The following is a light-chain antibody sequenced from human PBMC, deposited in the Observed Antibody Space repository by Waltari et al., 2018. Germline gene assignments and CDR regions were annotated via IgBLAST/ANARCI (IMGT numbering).Light chain of an antibody. Sequence: QSALTQPPSVSGSPGQSVTIPCTGTSSDVGSYNRVSWYQQHPGTAPNLMIYEVTNRPSGVSDRFSGSKSGNTASLTISGLQADDEADYYCSSYTIRSTWVFGGGTRVTVL. J-gene: IGLJ2*01. CDR1: SSDVGSYNR. CDR3: SSYTIRSTWV. V-gene: IGLV2-18*02. CDR2: EVT.